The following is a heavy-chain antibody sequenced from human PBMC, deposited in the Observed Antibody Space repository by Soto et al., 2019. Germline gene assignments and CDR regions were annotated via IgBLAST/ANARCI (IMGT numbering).Heavy chain of an antibody. V-gene: IGHV5-10-1*01. J-gene: IGHJ6*02. CDR3: ARHLDGYNHYYYYGMDV. D-gene: IGHD5-12*01. CDR1: GYSFTSYW. CDR2: IDPSDSYT. Sequence: GEYLKISCKGSGYSFTSYWISWVRQMPGKGLEWMGRIDPSDSYTNYSPSFQGHVTISADKSISTAYLQWSSLKASDTAMYYCARHLDGYNHYYYYGMDVWGQGTTVTVSS.